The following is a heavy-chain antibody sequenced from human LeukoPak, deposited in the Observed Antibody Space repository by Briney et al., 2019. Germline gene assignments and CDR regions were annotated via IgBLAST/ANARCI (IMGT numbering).Heavy chain of an antibody. CDR3: AKENFMSSVTSFDY. CDR1: GFTFRNYG. J-gene: IGHJ4*02. V-gene: IGHV3-23*01. D-gene: IGHD4-11*01. Sequence: PGGSLRLSCAASGFTFRNYGMSWVRQAPGKGLEWVSAISGNDGRTYYADSVKGRFTISRDNSKNTLSLQMNSLRAEDTAVYYCAKENFMSSVTSFDYWGQGTLVTVSS. CDR2: ISGNDGRT.